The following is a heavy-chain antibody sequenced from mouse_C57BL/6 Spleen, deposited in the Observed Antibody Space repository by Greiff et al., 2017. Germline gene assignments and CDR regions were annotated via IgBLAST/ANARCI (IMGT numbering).Heavy chain of an antibody. CDR1: GYTFTSYW. V-gene: IGHV1-52*01. CDR3: ARDTTVVATGYFDV. CDR2: IDPSDSET. J-gene: IGHJ1*03. D-gene: IGHD1-1*01. Sequence: VQLQQPGAELVRPGSSVKLSCKASGYTFTSYWMHWVKQRPIQGLEWIGNIDPSDSETHYNQKFKDKATLTVDKSSSTAYMQLSSLTSEDSAVYYCARDTTVVATGYFDVWGTGTTVTVSS.